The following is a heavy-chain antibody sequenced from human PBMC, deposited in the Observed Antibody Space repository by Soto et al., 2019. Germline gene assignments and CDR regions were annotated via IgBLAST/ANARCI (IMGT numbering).Heavy chain of an antibody. V-gene: IGHV1-2*02. Sequence: QVQLVESGAAVREPGASVKISCKTSGYTFIGYYLHWVRQAPGQGLEWMGWINPNSGGTNSAQRFQGRITMTRDTSINTAHMELTSLTSDDTAKYYCAGDVGEGAPFYYMDVWGIGTMVTVSS. D-gene: IGHD1-26*01. CDR1: GYTFIGYY. CDR3: AGDVGEGAPFYYMDV. CDR2: INPNSGGT. J-gene: IGHJ6*03.